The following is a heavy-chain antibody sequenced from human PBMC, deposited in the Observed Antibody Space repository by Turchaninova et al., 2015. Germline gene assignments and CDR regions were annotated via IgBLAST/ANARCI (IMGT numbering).Heavy chain of an antibody. J-gene: IGHJ4*02. V-gene: IGHV1-45*02. CDR3: ARSSLDSDHLQFES. CDR1: GWTVTFPH. D-gene: IGHD3/OR15-3a*01. CDR2: ITPYNGYT. Sequence: QMHLLQSGAEATANWPAGTLSCNPSGWTVTFPHLYLGRPAPGPALEWMGSITPYNGYTRYAQKFRDRVTITMDSSLRALYMELRSLKSEDTAIYYCARSSLDSDHLQFESWGQGTLVTVSS.